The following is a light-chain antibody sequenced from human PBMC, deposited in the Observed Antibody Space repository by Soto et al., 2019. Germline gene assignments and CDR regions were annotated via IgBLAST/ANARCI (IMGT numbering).Light chain of an antibody. CDR2: GAS. CDR3: HQYDHWPRGT. V-gene: IGKV3-15*01. Sequence: EIVLTQSPATLSVSPGERATLSCKASQSIDTYLAWYQQKPVQPPRPLIYGASNRATGVPARFSGSGSGTDFTLTISSLQSEDFAVYYCHQYDHWPRGTFGQGTKVEI. J-gene: IGKJ2*01. CDR1: QSIDTY.